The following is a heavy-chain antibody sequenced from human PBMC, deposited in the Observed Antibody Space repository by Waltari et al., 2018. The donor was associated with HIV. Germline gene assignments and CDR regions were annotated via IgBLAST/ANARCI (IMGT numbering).Heavy chain of an antibody. D-gene: IGHD3-10*01. J-gene: IGHJ4*02. CDR2: IYVGDADS. V-gene: IGHV5-51*01. CDR1: GYTFSNYW. CDR3: ARQEFGRFGEPGSFFDY. Sequence: EVQLVQSGAEVKKPGDSLQISCKASGYTFSNYWIAWVRQMPGKGLEWMGMIYVGDADSRYSPSFRGQVTLSADKSISTAYLQWTSVKTSDTAMYFCARQEFGRFGEPGSFFDYWGQGTLVTVSS.